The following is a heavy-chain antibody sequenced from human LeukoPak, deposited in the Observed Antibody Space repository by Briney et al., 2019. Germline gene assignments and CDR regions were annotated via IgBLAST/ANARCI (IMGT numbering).Heavy chain of an antibody. D-gene: IGHD6-13*01. CDR1: GGSFSGYY. J-gene: IGHJ5*02. CDR2: INHSGST. V-gene: IGHV4-34*01. CDR3: ARAQSIAAAGTGNWFDP. Sequence: PSETLSLTCAVYGGSFSGYYWSWIHQPPGKGLEWIGEINHSGSTNYNPSLKSRVTISVDTSKNQFSLKLSSVTAADTAVYYCARAQSIAAAGTGNWFDPWGQGTLVTVSS.